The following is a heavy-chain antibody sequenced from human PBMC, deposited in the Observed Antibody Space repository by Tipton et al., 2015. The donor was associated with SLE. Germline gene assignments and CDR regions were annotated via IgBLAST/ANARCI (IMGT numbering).Heavy chain of an antibody. Sequence: TLSLTCTVSGGSISSGSYYWSWIRQPAGKGLEWIGHIYTSGSTNYNPSLKSRVTISVDTSKNQFSLKLSSVTAADTAVYHCARVRRIAEDFDYWGQGTLVTVSS. CDR1: GGSISSGSYY. V-gene: IGHV4-61*09. D-gene: IGHD6-13*01. CDR3: ARVRRIAEDFDY. CDR2: IYTSGST. J-gene: IGHJ4*02.